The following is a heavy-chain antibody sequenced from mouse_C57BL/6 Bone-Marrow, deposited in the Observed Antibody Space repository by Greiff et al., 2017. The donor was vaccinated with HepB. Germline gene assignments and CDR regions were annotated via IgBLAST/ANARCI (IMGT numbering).Heavy chain of an antibody. CDR3: ARGDDYSILWFAY. D-gene: IGHD2-5*01. Sequence: VNLVESGAELVRPGTSVKVSCKASGYAFTNYLIEWVKQRPGQGLEWIGVINPGSGGTTYNEKFKGKATLTADKSSSTAYMQLSSLTSEDSAVYFGARGDDYSILWFAYWGQGTLVTFSA. V-gene: IGHV1-54*01. CDR1: GYAFTNYL. J-gene: IGHJ3*01. CDR2: INPGSGGT.